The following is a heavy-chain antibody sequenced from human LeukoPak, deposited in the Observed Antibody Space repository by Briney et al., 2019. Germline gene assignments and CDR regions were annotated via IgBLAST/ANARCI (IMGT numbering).Heavy chain of an antibody. J-gene: IGHJ5*02. CDR1: GFTFSSYG. Sequence: RGSLRLSCAASGFTFSSYGMHGVRQAPGKGLDWVAFIHHDGSNKYYADSVRGRFTISRDNSKNNLYLQMNSLRAEDRAVYFCAKGDKMLTWRRTYNRFDPWGQGTLVTVSS. D-gene: IGHD3-16*01. V-gene: IGHV3-30*02. CDR3: AKGDKMLTWRRTYNRFDP. CDR2: IHHDGSNK.